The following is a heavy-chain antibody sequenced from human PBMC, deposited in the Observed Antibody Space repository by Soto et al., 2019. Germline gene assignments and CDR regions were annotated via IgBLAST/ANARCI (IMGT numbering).Heavy chain of an antibody. CDR2: IGLAGDK. Sequence: PGGSLRLSCAASGFTFSNYEMHWVRQAPGKGLEWVSGIGLAGDKYYADSVKGRFTISRDNAKNSLYLQMNSLRAEDTAVYYCARGAYLNWFDPWGQGTLVTVSS. CDR3: ARGAYLNWFDP. V-gene: IGHV3-13*04. J-gene: IGHJ5*02. CDR1: GFTFSNYE.